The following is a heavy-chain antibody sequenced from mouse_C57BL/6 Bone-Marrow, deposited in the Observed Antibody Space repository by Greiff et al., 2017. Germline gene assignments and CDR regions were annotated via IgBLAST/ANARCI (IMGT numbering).Heavy chain of an antibody. CDR2: INPSNGST. CDR1: GYTFTSYW. CDR3: ARNRRRGNAMDY. Sequence: QVQLQQSGTELVKPGASVQLSCKASGYTFTSYWMHWVKQRPGQGLEWIGNINPSNGSTNYKEKFKSKATLTVDKSSSTAYLQRSSLTSEDSAVYYCARNRRRGNAMDYWGQGTSVTVSS. V-gene: IGHV1-53*01. J-gene: IGHJ4*01.